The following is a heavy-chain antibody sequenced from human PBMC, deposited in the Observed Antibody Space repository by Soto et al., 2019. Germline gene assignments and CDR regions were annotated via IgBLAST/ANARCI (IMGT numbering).Heavy chain of an antibody. CDR1: GGSFSGYY. D-gene: IGHD3-22*01. V-gene: IGHV4-34*01. CDR3: ARGLGITMIVVADDAFDI. Sequence: PSETLSLTCAVYGGSFSGYYWSWIRQPPGKGLEWIGEINHSGSTNYNPSLKSRVTISVDTSKNQFSLKLSSVTAADTAVYYCARGLGITMIVVADDAFDIWGQGTMVTRLL. CDR2: INHSGST. J-gene: IGHJ3*02.